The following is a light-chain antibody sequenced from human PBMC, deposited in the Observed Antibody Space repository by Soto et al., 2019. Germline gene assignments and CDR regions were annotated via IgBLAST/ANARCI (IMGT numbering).Light chain of an antibody. CDR3: QQYGSSPWT. J-gene: IGKJ1*01. Sequence: EIVLTQSPGTLSLSPGERATLSCRASQSVSSSYLAWYQQKPGQAPRPLIYGASSSAIGIPDRFSGSGSGTDFTLTISRLEPEDFAVYYCQQYGSSPWTFGQGTKVDIK. CDR1: QSVSSSY. CDR2: GAS. V-gene: IGKV3-20*01.